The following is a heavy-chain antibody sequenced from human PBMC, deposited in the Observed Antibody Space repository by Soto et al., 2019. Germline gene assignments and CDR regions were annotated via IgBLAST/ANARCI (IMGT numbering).Heavy chain of an antibody. V-gene: IGHV3-33*01. Sequence: PGGSLRLSCAASGFSFSTYGMHWVRQAPGKGLEWVTVIWYDGTTKYYADSVKGRFTISRDNSKNTVYLQMNSLRAEDTAVYYCARGSDYDNYFDYWGQGTLVTVSS. CDR1: GFSFSTYG. CDR3: ARGSDYDNYFDY. D-gene: IGHD3-16*01. J-gene: IGHJ4*02. CDR2: IWYDGTTK.